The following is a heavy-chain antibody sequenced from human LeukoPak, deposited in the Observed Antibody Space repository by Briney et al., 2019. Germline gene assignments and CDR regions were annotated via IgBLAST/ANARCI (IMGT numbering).Heavy chain of an antibody. Sequence: PGGSLRLSCAASGFTFSNYAMSWVRQAPGKGLEWVSGIGGTGHFTYYADSVKGRFTISRDNSKNTLYLQMNSLRAEDTAVYYCAKQSSSRGRKDIVVVVAAHFDYWGQGTLVTVSS. V-gene: IGHV3-23*01. D-gene: IGHD2-15*01. CDR3: AKQSSSRGRKDIVVVVAAHFDY. CDR1: GFTFSNYA. CDR2: IGGTGHFT. J-gene: IGHJ4*02.